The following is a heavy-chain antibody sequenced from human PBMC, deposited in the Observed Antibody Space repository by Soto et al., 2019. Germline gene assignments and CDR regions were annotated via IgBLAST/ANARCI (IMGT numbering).Heavy chain of an antibody. V-gene: IGHV3-11*03. CDR2: VSTSSSYT. Sequence: GGSLRLSCVASGFTFSDHYMTWIRHAPGKGLEWLSYVSTSSSYTNYADSVKGRFTISRDNAMNSLYLQMNSLRAEDTAVYYCARLRLTGYFDYWGQGTLVTVSS. CDR3: ARLRLTGYFDY. CDR1: GFTFSDHY. J-gene: IGHJ4*02.